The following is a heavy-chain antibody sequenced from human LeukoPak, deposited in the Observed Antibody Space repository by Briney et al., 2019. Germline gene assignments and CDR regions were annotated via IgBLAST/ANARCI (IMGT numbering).Heavy chain of an antibody. D-gene: IGHD2-2*01. CDR2: IYYSGST. V-gene: IGHV4-30-4*01. CDR1: GGSISSGDYY. Sequence: PSQTLSLTCTVSGGSISSGDYYCSWISQPPGKGLEWIGYIYYSGSTYYNPSLKSRVTISVDTSKNQFSLKLSSVTAADTAVYYCARVGSSALFDYWGQGTLVTVSS. CDR3: ARVGSSALFDY. J-gene: IGHJ4*02.